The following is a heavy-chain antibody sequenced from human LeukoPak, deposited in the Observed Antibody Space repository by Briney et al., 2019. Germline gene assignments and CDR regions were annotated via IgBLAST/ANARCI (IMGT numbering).Heavy chain of an antibody. CDR1: GFIFTNYW. D-gene: IGHD3-16*01. CDR3: ARGGGLDV. J-gene: IGHJ6*02. V-gene: IGHV3-74*03. CDR2: ISSDGSVT. Sequence: GGSLRLSCAVSGFIFTNYWMHWVRQDPGKGLVWVSYISSDGSVTKYADSVKGRFTISRDNAVNTLYLQMSNLRAEDTAVYFCARGGGLDVWGQGATVTVSS.